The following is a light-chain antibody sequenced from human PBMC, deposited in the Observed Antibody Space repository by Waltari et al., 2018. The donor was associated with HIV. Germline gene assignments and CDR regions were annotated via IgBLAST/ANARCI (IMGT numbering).Light chain of an antibody. CDR2: RNN. CDR3: AAWDDRLSGRL. CDR1: NTNARNIF. J-gene: IGLJ2*01. Sequence: QSLLAQPRSVSGTPGQGVDISCSGRNTNARNIFVYLYQQVPGVAPKLLIYRNNQRPSGVPDRFSGSKSGTSASLAISGLRTEDEGDYYCAAWDDRLSGRLFGGGTKVTVL. V-gene: IGLV1-47*01.